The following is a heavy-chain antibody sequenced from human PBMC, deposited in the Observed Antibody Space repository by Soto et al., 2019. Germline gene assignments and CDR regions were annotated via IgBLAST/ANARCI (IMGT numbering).Heavy chain of an antibody. CDR3: VRGIRGYCWRDMCYADH. Sequence: EVQLVESGGGLGQPGRSIRLSCTASGFPFVDYAMSWIRQPPGKGLEWVGFIRSKADGEATEFDASVKGRFTISRDDSKTSTYLQMNNLKAEDTAVYYCVRGIRGYCWRDMCYADHWGQGTLVTVSS. J-gene: IGHJ4*02. D-gene: IGHD2-15*01. CDR2: IRSKADGEAT. CDR1: GFPFVDYA. V-gene: IGHV3-49*03.